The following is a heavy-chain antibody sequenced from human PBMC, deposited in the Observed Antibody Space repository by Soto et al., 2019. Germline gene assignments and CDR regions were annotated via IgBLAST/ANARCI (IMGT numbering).Heavy chain of an antibody. CDR2: IYYSEST. CDR3: ASDGDHSDDSSGYYLGY. J-gene: IGHJ4*02. V-gene: IGHV4-30-4*01. CDR1: GGSISSGNYY. D-gene: IGHD3-22*01. Sequence: QVQLQESGPGLLKPSQTLSLTCTVSGGSISSGNYYWSWIRQPPGKGLEWIGYIYYSESTYYNPSLKSRVTISVDTSKTQFSLKLSSVTAADTAVYYCASDGDHSDDSSGYYLGYWGQGTLVTVSS.